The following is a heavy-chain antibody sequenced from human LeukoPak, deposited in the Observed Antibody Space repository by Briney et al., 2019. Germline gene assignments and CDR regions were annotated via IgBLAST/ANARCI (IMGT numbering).Heavy chain of an antibody. CDR3: ARSKTTIDDRLFDP. CDR1: GGSISSRTYY. Sequence: SETPSLTCTVSGGSISSRTYYWAWIRQPPGKALEWIGSIYYRGATYSNPSLQSRIIISVDTSKNQFSLILRSVTAADTSVYYCARSKTTIDDRLFDPWGQGTLVTVSS. J-gene: IGHJ5*02. D-gene: IGHD1-1*01. CDR2: IYYRGAT. V-gene: IGHV4-39*01.